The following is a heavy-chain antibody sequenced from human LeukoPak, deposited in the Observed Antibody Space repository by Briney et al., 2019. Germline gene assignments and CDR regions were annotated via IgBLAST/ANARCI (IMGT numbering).Heavy chain of an antibody. CDR2: IIPILGIA. J-gene: IGHJ6*02. CDR3: ARVRTYYDFWSGSPENGMDV. CDR1: GGTFSSYA. V-gene: IGHV1-69*04. Sequence: GASVKVSCKASGGTFSSYAISWVRQAPGQGLEWMGRIIPILGIANYAQKFQGRVTITADKSTSTAYMELSSLRSEDTAVYYCARVRTYYDFWSGSPENGMDVWGQGTTDTVSS. D-gene: IGHD3-3*01.